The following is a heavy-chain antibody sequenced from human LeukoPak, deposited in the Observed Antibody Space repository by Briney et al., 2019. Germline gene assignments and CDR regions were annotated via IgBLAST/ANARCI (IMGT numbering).Heavy chain of an antibody. Sequence: PGRSLRLSCEASGFTFSNHAMHWVRQAPGKGLDWVAVVWFDGTDKYYADSVKGRFTVSRDNSNNTMYLQMNSLRAEDTGMYFCAKGYNDFWSGHNDAFDMWGQGTMVTVSS. V-gene: IGHV3-33*06. CDR1: GFTFSNHA. CDR2: VWFDGTDK. D-gene: IGHD3-3*01. CDR3: AKGYNDFWSGHNDAFDM. J-gene: IGHJ3*02.